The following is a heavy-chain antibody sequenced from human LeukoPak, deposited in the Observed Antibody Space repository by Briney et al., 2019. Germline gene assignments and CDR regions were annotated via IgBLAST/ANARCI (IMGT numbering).Heavy chain of an antibody. Sequence: PGGSLRLSCAASGFTFSSYGMHWVRQAPGKGLEWVAVISYDGSNKYYAGSVKGRFTISRDNSKNTLYLQMNSLRAEDTAVYYCANNFYSSGWGFDYWGQGTLVTVSS. CDR2: ISYDGSNK. J-gene: IGHJ4*02. D-gene: IGHD6-19*01. CDR1: GFTFSSYG. V-gene: IGHV3-30*18. CDR3: ANNFYSSGWGFDY.